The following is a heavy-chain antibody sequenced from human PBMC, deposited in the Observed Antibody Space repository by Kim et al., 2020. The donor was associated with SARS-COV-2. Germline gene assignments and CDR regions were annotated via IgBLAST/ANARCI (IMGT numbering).Heavy chain of an antibody. CDR3: ARARGYYDSSGYHAPMLDY. Sequence: SRVTISVDTSKNQFSLKLSSVTAADTAVYYCARARGYYDSSGYHAPMLDYWGQGTLVTVSS. J-gene: IGHJ4*02. V-gene: IGHV4-34*01. D-gene: IGHD3-22*01.